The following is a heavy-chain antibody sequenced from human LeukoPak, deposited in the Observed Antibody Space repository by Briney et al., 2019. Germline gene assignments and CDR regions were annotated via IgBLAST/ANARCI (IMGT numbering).Heavy chain of an antibody. CDR1: GGSISSGGYY. CDR2: IYHSGST. CDR3: AAFPKALQTKSYYYYYMDV. D-gene: IGHD4-11*01. Sequence: PSETLSLTCTVSGGSISSGGYYWSWIRQPPGKGLEWIGYIYHSGSTYYNPSLKSRVTISVDRSKNQFSLKLSSVTAADTAVYYCAAFPKALQTKSYYYYYMDVWGKGTTVTVSS. J-gene: IGHJ6*03. V-gene: IGHV4-30-2*01.